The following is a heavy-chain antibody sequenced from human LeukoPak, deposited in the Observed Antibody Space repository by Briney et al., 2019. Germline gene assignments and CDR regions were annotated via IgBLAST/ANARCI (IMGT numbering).Heavy chain of an antibody. CDR1: GFIFRSYA. CDR2: ISGSGSSI. V-gene: IGHV3-23*01. CDR3: AKGGTYDTQRDAFDI. J-gene: IGHJ3*02. Sequence: GGSLRLSCAASGFIFRSYAMSWVRQAPGMGLESVSAISGSGSSIYHADSVKGRFTISRDNSKNTVYLQMNSLRAEDTAVYYCAKGGTYDTQRDAFDIWGQETMVTVSS. D-gene: IGHD3-22*01.